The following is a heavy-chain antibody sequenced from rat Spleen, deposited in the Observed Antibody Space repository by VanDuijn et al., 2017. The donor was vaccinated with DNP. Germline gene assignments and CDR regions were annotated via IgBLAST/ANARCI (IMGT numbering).Heavy chain of an antibody. D-gene: IGHD1-2*01. CDR2: MSSGGST. Sequence: QVQLKESGPGLVQPSQTLSLTCTVSGFSLTRDGVTWVRQPPGKGLEWLAAMSSGGSTYYNSTHQSRLSLSRDTSTNQIFLKMNRLQTEDTAMYFCARYGGSYTMDAWGQGTSVTVSS. V-gene: IGHV2S12*01. J-gene: IGHJ4*01. CDR1: GFSLTRDG. CDR3: ARYGGSYTMDA.